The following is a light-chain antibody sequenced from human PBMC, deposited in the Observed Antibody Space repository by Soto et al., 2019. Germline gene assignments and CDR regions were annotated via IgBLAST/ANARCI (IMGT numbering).Light chain of an antibody. Sequence: EIVMTQSPPSLTVTPGEPASISCRSSQRLLHSNGNTFLDWYLQKPGQSPQLLIYLGSNRASGVPDRGSGSEAGTDFTLKISRVEAEDGGVYYCMQALQTPYTFGQGNKLEIK. J-gene: IGKJ2*01. CDR1: QRLLHSNGNTF. CDR2: LGS. CDR3: MQALQTPYT. V-gene: IGKV2-28*01.